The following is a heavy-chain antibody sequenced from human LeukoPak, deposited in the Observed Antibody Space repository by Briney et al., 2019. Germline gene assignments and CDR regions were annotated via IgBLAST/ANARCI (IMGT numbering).Heavy chain of an antibody. D-gene: IGHD1-14*01. CDR2: MNPNSGNT. V-gene: IGHV1-8*01. CDR1: GYTFTSYD. J-gene: IGHJ4*02. Sequence: ASVKVSCKASGYTFTSYDINWVRQAPGQGLEWMGWMNPNSGNTGYAQKFQGRVTMTRDTSISTAYMELSTLRSDDTAVYYCARGPPEHPQGYWGQGTLVTVSS. CDR3: ARGPPEHPQGY.